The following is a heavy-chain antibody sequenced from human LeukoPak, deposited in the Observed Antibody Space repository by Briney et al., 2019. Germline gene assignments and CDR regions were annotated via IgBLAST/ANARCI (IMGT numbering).Heavy chain of an antibody. D-gene: IGHD6-13*01. J-gene: IGHJ5*02. CDR2: IRQDGGEK. CDR1: GFTFGSYW. Sequence: GGSLRLSCTASGFTFGSYWTSWVRQAPGRGLEWVANIRQDGGEKYYVDSVEGRFTISRDNAKNSLYLQMNSLRAEDTAVYYCARAIAAAECSWGQGTLVTVSS. CDR3: ARAIAAAECS. V-gene: IGHV3-7*03.